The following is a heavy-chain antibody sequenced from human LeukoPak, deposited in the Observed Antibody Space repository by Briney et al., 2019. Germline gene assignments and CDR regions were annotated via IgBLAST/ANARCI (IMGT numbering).Heavy chain of an antibody. CDR3: ATLGYCSSTSCYTFDY. D-gene: IGHD2-2*01. Sequence: ASVKVSCKASGYTFTSYYMHWVRQAPGQGLEWMGIINPSGGSTSYAQKFQGRVTMTRDTSTSTVYMELSSLRSEDTAVYYCATLGYCSSTSCYTFDYWGQGTLVTVSS. V-gene: IGHV1-46*01. CDR2: INPSGGST. J-gene: IGHJ4*02. CDR1: GYTFTSYY.